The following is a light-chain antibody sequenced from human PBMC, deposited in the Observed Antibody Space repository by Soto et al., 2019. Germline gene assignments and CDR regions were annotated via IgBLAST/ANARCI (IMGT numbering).Light chain of an antibody. CDR2: DVT. CDR1: SSDVGAYKY. V-gene: IGLV2-8*01. CDR3: TSYVGNDIWV. Sequence: QSALTQPPSASGSPGQSVTISCTGTSSDVGAYKYVSWYQQYPGKTPKLMIYDVTKRPSGVPDCFSGSKSGNTASLTFSGLQAEDEAYYCCTSYVGNDIWVFGGGTKLTVL. J-gene: IGLJ3*02.